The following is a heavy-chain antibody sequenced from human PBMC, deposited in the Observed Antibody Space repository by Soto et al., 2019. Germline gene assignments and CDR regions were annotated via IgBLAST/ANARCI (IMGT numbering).Heavy chain of an antibody. CDR1: RFTFSDHF. CDR3: ARALSVNYFTFDL. V-gene: IGHV3-11*01. Sequence: PGGSLRLSCAASRFTFSDHFMSWIRQAPGKGLEWISYMTPSGSSRSYADSVKGRFTISRDNAKNSLYLQMNSLRGDDTTVYYSARALSVNYFTFDLWGQGKMVTV. J-gene: IGHJ3*01. D-gene: IGHD1-26*01. CDR2: MTPSGSSR.